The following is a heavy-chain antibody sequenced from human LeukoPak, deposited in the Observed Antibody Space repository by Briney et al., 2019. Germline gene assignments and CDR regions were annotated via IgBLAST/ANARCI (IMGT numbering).Heavy chain of an antibody. CDR2: IIPIFGTA. D-gene: IGHD3-22*01. J-gene: IGHJ4*02. CDR1: EGTFSSYA. V-gene: IGHV1-69*05. CDR3: ARAIYDSNGYYYDVGYYFDY. Sequence: SSVKVSCKASEGTFSSYAISWVRQVPGQGLEWMGGIIPIFGTANYAQKFQGRVTITTDESTSTAYMELSSLRSEDMAVYYCARAIYDSNGYYYDVGYYFDYWGQGTLVTVSS.